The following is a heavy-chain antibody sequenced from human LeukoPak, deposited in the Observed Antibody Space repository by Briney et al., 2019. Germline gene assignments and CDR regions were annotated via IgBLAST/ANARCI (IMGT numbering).Heavy chain of an antibody. D-gene: IGHD2-15*01. CDR3: ARAGGFCSGGSCYTHLDQ. CDR1: GGTFSSYA. CDR2: IVPIFGTA. V-gene: IGHV1-69*06. Sequence: SVKVSCKASGGTFSSYAISWVRQAPGQGLEWMGGIVPIFGTANYAQKFQGRVTITADKSTTTGYMELSGLRSEDTAVYYCARAGGFCSGGSCYTHLDQWGQGTLVTVSS. J-gene: IGHJ4*02.